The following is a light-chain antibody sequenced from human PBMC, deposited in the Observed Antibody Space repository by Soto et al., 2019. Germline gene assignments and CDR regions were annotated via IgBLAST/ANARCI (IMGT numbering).Light chain of an antibody. CDR3: QQYNISTP. J-gene: IGKJ5*01. Sequence: DMHMSQFPATLSTSLGDRVTITCRASQSISSWLAWYQQKPGKAPKLLIYDASTSESGVPSRFSGSGSGTEFTLTICCLQPDDFATYDCQQYNISTPFGEGTRLEIK. CDR2: DAS. V-gene: IGKV1-5*01. CDR1: QSISSW.